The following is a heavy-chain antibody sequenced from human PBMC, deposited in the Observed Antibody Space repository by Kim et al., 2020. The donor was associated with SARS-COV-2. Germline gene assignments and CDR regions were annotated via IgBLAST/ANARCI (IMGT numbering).Heavy chain of an antibody. CDR2: ISGSGGST. Sequence: GGSLRLSCAASGFTFSSYAMSWVRQAPGKGLEWVSAISGSGGSTYYADSVKGRFTISRDNSKNTLYLQMNSLRAEDTAVYYCAKASPTYYDILTGYTPYYFDYWGQGTLVTVSS. CDR1: GFTFSSYA. J-gene: IGHJ4*02. V-gene: IGHV3-23*01. D-gene: IGHD3-9*01. CDR3: AKASPTYYDILTGYTPYYFDY.